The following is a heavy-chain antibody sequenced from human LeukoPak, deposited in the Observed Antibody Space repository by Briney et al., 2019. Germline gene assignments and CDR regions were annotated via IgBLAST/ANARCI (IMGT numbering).Heavy chain of an antibody. J-gene: IGHJ4*02. CDR1: GGSISSDY. CDR2: ISYSGRT. D-gene: IGHD2-2*02. Sequence: PLETLSLTCTVSGGSISSDYWSWIRQPPGKGLEWIGYISYSGRTYYNPPLRSRVTISVDTSKNHFSLKLSSVTAADTAVYYCARGLYRYGRSTFDYWGQGTLVTVSS. V-gene: IGHV4-59*08. CDR3: ARGLYRYGRSTFDY.